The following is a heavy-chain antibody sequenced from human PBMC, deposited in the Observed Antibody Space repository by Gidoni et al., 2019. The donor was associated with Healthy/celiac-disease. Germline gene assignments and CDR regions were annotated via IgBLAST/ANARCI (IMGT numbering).Heavy chain of an antibody. V-gene: IGHV3-49*03. D-gene: IGHD2-2*01. J-gene: IGHJ6*02. CDR2: IRSKAYGGTT. CDR3: TRDSPPHCSSTSCYFHYYGMDV. Sequence: EVQLVESGGGLVQPGRSLRLTCTASGFTFGDSAMSWFRQAPGKGLEWVGFIRSKAYGGTTEYAASVKGRFTISRDDSKSIAYLQMNSLKTEDTAVYYCTRDSPPHCSSTSCYFHYYGMDVWGQGTTVTVSS. CDR1: GFTFGDSA.